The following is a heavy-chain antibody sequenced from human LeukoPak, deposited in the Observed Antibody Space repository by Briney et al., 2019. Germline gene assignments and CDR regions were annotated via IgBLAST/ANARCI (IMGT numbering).Heavy chain of an antibody. J-gene: IGHJ4*02. D-gene: IGHD2-15*01. CDR3: AREGLQRDYFDY. CDR2: INHNGNVN. V-gene: IGHV3-7*03. CDR1: GFTFSSYW. Sequence: GGSLRLSCAASGFTFSSYWMNWARQAPGKGLEWVASINHNGNVNYYVDSVKGRFTISRDNAKNSLYLQMSNLRAEDTAVYYCAREGLQRDYFDYWGQGTLVTVSS.